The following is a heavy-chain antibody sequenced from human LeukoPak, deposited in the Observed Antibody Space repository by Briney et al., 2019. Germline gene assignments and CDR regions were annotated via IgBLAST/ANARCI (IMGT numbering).Heavy chain of an antibody. V-gene: IGHV1-2*02. CDR3: ARNVLLWFGELGHWFDP. J-gene: IGHJ5*02. CDR1: GYTFTDYY. D-gene: IGHD3-10*01. CDR2: MNTKNGGT. Sequence: ASVKVSCKASGYTFTDYYIHWVRQAPGQGLEWMGWMNTKNGGTDYAQKFQGRVTMTRDTSISTAYMELSRLRSDDTAVYYCARNVLLWFGELGHWFDPWGQGTLVTVSS.